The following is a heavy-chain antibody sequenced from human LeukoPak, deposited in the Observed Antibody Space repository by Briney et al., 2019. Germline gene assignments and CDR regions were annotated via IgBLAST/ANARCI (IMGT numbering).Heavy chain of an antibody. CDR1: GGTCSNYA. CDR3: ARDSSEIRSLIVH. V-gene: IGHV1-69*13. D-gene: IGHD1-14*01. Sequence: ASVKVSCKASGGTCSNYAINWVRQAPGQGLEWMGGITPLLGTAKYAQKFQGRVTIIADESTSTAYMELSSLRSEDTAVYYCARDSSEIRSLIVHWGQGTLVTVSS. CDR2: ITPLLGTA. J-gene: IGHJ1*01.